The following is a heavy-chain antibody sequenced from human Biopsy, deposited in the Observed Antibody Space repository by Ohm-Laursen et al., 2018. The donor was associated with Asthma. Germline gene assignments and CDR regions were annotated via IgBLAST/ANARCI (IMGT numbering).Heavy chain of an antibody. D-gene: IGHD2-15*01. V-gene: IGHV4-59*01. CDR3: AGFCSGGNCPDH. CDR1: GVFIRSYY. J-gene: IGHJ4*02. Sequence: SETLSLTCTVSGVFIRSYYWTWIRQPPGKGLEGIGNIHYSGSTYSNPSLKSRVTISVDTSKKQISLRLSSVIAADTAVYYCAGFCSGGNCPDHWGQGTLVTVSS. CDR2: IHYSGST.